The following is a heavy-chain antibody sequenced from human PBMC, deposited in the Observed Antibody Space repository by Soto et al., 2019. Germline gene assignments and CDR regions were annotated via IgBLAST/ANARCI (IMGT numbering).Heavy chain of an antibody. V-gene: IGHV4-59*01. J-gene: IGHJ6*02. CDR2: IYYSGST. Sequence: SETLSLTCTVSGGSISSYYGSWIRQPPGKGLEWIGYIYYSGSTNYNPSLKSRVTISVDTSKNQFSLKLSSVTAADTAVYYCASSGWNHYGMDVWGQGTTVTVSS. D-gene: IGHD6-19*01. CDR1: GGSISSYY. CDR3: ASSGWNHYGMDV.